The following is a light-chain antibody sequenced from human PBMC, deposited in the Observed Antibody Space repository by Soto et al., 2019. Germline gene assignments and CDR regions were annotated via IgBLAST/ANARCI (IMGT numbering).Light chain of an antibody. V-gene: IGLV2-14*04. CDR2: DAS. CDR3: SSYTSSSTLYV. CDR1: SSDVGGYNY. J-gene: IGLJ1*01. Sequence: ITISCTGTSSDVGGYNYVSWYQQHPGKAPKLMIYDASNRPSGVSNRFSGSKSGNTASLTISGLQAEDEADYYCSSYTSSSTLYVFGTGTKVTVL.